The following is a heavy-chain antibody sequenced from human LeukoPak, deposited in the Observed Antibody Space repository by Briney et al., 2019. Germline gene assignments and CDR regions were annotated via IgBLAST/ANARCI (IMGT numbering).Heavy chain of an antibody. CDR3: ARDLGGGSGPDYYYGMDV. V-gene: IGHV4-30-2*01. J-gene: IGHJ6*02. Sequence: KPSETLSLTCTVSGGSVSSGGFHWSWIRQPPGKGLEWIGYIYHIGTTDYNPSLKSRVTISLDTSKNQFSLKLSSVTAADTAVYYCARDLGGGSGPDYYYGMDVWGQGTTVTVSS. CDR2: IYHIGTT. D-gene: IGHD3-10*01. CDR1: GGSVSSGGFH.